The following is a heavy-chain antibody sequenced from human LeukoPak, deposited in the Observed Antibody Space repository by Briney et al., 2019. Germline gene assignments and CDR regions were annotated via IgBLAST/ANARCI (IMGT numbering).Heavy chain of an antibody. Sequence: SETLSLTCTVSGASISSSSYYWGWIRQPPGKGLEWIGSIYYSGSTYYNPSLKSRVTISVDTSKNQFSLKLSSVTAADTAVYHCARHNALRGYSYGEADYWGQGTLVTVSS. J-gene: IGHJ4*02. CDR2: IYYSGST. CDR1: GASISSSSYY. CDR3: ARHNALRGYSYGEADY. V-gene: IGHV4-39*01. D-gene: IGHD5-18*01.